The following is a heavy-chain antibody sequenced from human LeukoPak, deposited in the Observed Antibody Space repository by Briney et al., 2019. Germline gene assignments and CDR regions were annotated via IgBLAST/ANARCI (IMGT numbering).Heavy chain of an antibody. V-gene: IGHV3-66*01. Sequence: PGGSLRLSCAASGFTVSSNYMSWVRQAPGKGLEWVSVIYSGGSTYYADSVKGRFTISRDNSENTLYLQMNSLRAEDTAVYYCAKVPARIVATIEGYYFDYWGQGTLVIVSS. CDR3: AKVPARIVATIEGYYFDY. CDR1: GFTVSSNY. CDR2: IYSGGST. D-gene: IGHD5-12*01. J-gene: IGHJ4*02.